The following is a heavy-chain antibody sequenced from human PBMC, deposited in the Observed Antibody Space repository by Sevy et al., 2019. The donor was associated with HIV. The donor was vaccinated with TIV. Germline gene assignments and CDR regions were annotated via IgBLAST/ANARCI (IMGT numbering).Heavy chain of an antibody. CDR2: ISGSGGST. V-gene: IGHV3-23*01. CDR3: AKSDILTGYCPFGY. Sequence: GGSLRLSCTGSGFTFGDYAMSWIRQAPGKGLEWVSAISGSGGSTYYADSVKGRFTISRDNSKNTLYLQMNSLRAEDTAVYYCAKSDILTGYCPFGYWGQGTLVTVSS. J-gene: IGHJ4*02. CDR1: GFTFGDYA. D-gene: IGHD3-9*01.